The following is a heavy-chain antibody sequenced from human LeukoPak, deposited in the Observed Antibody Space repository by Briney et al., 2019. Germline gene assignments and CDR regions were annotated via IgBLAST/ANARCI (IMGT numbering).Heavy chain of an antibody. CDR2: ISSSGSTI. V-gene: IGHV3-48*03. D-gene: IGHD4-17*01. CDR3: VRDRRDNGYIYYFDY. J-gene: IGHJ4*02. CDR1: GFTFRSYE. Sequence: GGSLRLSCAASGFTFRSYEMNWVRQAPGKGLEWVSYISSSGSTIYYTDSVKGRFTISRDNAKNIVYLHMNSLRDEDTAVYYCVRDRRDNGYIYYFDYWGQGTLVTVSS.